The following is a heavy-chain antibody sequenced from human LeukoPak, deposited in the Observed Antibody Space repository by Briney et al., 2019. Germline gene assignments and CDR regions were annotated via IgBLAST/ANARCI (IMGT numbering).Heavy chain of an antibody. J-gene: IGHJ3*01. CDR1: GFTFSNYW. CDR3: ARGSFVGHTVDAFDF. D-gene: IGHD4-11*01. V-gene: IGHV3-7*03. CDR2: IKQDGSEK. Sequence: GGSLRLSCAASGFTFSNYWMDWVRQAPGKGLEWVAKIKQDGSEKYYVDSVKGRFTISMDNAKNSLYLQMNSLRPEDTAVYYCARGSFVGHTVDAFDFWGQGTMVTVSS.